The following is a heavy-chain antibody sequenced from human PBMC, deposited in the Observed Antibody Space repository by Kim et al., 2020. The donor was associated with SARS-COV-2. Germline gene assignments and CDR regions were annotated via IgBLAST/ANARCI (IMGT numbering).Heavy chain of an antibody. Sequence: GGSLRLSCAASGFIFSDYYMDWVRQAAGKGLEWVGRTRNKAKSYSTEYAASVKGRFIISRDESKNSLYLQMNSLKTEDTAVYYCVRWKASAIIYQETGGYVHFDFWGQGILVTVSS. CDR2: TRNKAKSYST. J-gene: IGHJ4*02. V-gene: IGHV3-72*01. CDR3: VRWKASAIIYQETGGYVHFDF. D-gene: IGHD2-8*02. CDR1: GFIFSDYY.